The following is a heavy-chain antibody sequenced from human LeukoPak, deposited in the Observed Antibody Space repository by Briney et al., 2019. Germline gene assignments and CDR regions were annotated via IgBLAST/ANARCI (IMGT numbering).Heavy chain of an antibody. V-gene: IGHV3-7*03. CDR1: GFIFNNYW. CDR3: SRQLEE. D-gene: IGHD1-1*01. CDR2: IKYDGTTK. Sequence: PGGSLRLSCAASGFIFNNYWMDWVRQTPGKGLEWVANIKYDGTTKYYVDSVKGRFTISRDSAKNSLYLQINSLRAEDTAVYFCSRQLEEWGQGTLVTVSS. J-gene: IGHJ4*02.